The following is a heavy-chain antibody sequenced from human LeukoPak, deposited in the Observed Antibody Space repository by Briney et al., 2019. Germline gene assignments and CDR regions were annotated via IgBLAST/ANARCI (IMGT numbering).Heavy chain of an antibody. J-gene: IGHJ5*02. V-gene: IGHV4-4*07. CDR2: IHISGST. Sequence: SETLSLTCTVSGDSISSYYWSWIRQPAGKGLEWIGRIHISGSTNYNPSLKSRVTISVDTSKNQFSLKLSSVTAADTAVYYCARETYPYTGFDPWGQGTLVTVSS. CDR3: ARETYPYTGFDP. D-gene: IGHD1-14*01. CDR1: GDSISSYY.